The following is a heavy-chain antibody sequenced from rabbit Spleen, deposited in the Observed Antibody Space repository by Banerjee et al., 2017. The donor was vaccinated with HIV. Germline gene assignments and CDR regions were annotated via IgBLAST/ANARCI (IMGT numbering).Heavy chain of an antibody. Sequence: QEQLVESGGGLVQSGGSLKVSCKASGFDFSNYGVSWVRQAPGKGLEWIGYIEPIFGNTYYANWVNGRFTISSHNAQNTLYLQLSSLTAADTATYFCARDLVGVIGWNFYLWGPGTLVTVS. D-gene: IGHD5-1*01. V-gene: IGHV1S47*01. J-gene: IGHJ4*01. CDR1: GFDFSNYG. CDR2: IEPIFGNT. CDR3: ARDLVGVIGWNFYL.